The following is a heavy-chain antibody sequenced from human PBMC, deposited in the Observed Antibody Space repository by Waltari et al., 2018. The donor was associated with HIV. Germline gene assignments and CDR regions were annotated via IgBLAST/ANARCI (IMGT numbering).Heavy chain of an antibody. J-gene: IGHJ4*02. CDR3: AKDGSVAPAGSCLDY. Sequence: VESGGGVVQPGGSLRLSCVASGFTFSSFGMHWVRQAPGKGLEWVAFIRYGGSNKYYTDSVEGRFIISRDNSKNTLYLEMNSLRVEDTAVYYCAKDGSVAPAGSCLDYWGQGTLVTVSS. CDR2: IRYGGSNK. D-gene: IGHD6-13*01. V-gene: IGHV3-30*02. CDR1: GFTFSSFG.